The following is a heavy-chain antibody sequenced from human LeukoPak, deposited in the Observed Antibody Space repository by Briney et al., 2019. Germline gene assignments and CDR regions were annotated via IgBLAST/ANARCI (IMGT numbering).Heavy chain of an antibody. CDR3: ARGHGDYESPANNWFDP. Sequence: GASVKVSCKASGYTFTGYYMHWVRPAPGQGLEWMGWINPNSGGTNYAQKFQGRVTMTRDTSISTAYMELSRLRSDDTAVYYCARGHGDYESPANNWFDPWGQGTLVTVSS. CDR1: GYTFTGYY. J-gene: IGHJ5*02. CDR2: INPNSGGT. D-gene: IGHD4-17*01. V-gene: IGHV1-2*02.